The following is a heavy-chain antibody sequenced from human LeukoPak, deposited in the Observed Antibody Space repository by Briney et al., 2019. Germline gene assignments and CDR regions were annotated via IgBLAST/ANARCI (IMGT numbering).Heavy chain of an antibody. CDR1: GGSFSGYY. CDR2: INHSGST. J-gene: IGHJ6*03. V-gene: IGHV4-34*01. D-gene: IGHD3-10*01. CDR3: ARVRRYYGSGSYYYYYMDV. Sequence: SETLSLTCAVYGGSFSGYYWSWIRQPPGKGLEWIGEINHSGSTNYNPSLKSRVTISVDTSKNQFSLKLSSVTAADTAVYYCARVRRYYGSGSYYYYYMDVWGKGTTVTVSS.